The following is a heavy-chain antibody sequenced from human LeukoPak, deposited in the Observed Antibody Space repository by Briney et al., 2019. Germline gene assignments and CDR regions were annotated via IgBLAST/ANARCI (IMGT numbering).Heavy chain of an antibody. D-gene: IGHD6-19*01. V-gene: IGHV3-23*01. J-gene: IGHJ4*02. CDR2: ISGSGGST. CDR1: GLTFSSYA. CDR3: AKGLYGWYHFDY. Sequence: GGSLRLSCAASGLTFSSYAMSWVRQAPGKGLEWVSDISGSGGSTYYADSVKGRFTISRDNSKNTLYLQMNSLRAEDTAVYYCAKGLYGWYHFDYWGQGTLVTVSS.